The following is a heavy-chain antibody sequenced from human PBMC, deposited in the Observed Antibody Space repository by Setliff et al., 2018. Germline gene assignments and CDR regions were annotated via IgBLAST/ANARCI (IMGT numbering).Heavy chain of an antibody. V-gene: IGHV4-38-2*01. CDR3: ASDGYGDDWNTFVDVYYYYMDV. CDR2: IYRDGNT. D-gene: IGHD5-18*01. CDR1: GYSINSGYY. Sequence: KTSETLSLTFAVSGYSINSGYYWGWIRQSPGKGLEWIGSIYRDGNTYYNPSLRSRVTISVDTSKNQFSLNLSSVTAADTAVYYCASDGYGDDWNTFVDVYYYYMDVWGKGSTVTVSS. J-gene: IGHJ6*03.